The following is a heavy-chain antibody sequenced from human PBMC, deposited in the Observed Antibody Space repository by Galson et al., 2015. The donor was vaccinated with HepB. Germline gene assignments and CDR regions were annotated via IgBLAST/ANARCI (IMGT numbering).Heavy chain of an antibody. CDR2: IDWDDDK. Sequence: PALVKPTQTLTLTCTFSGFSLSTSGMCVSWIRQPPGKALEWLALIDWDDDKYYSTSLKTRLTISKDTSKNQVVLTMTNMDPVDTATYYCARIRDSSGWRYYLDYWGQGTLVTVSS. CDR1: GFSLSTSGMC. CDR3: ARIRDSSGWRYYLDY. D-gene: IGHD6-19*01. V-gene: IGHV2-70*01. J-gene: IGHJ4*02.